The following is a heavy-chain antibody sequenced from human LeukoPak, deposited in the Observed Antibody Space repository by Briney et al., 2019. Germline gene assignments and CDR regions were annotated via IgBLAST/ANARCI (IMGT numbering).Heavy chain of an antibody. CDR2: INHSGST. Sequence: SETLSLTCAVYGGSFSGYYWSWIRQPPGKGLEWIGEINHSGSTNYNPSLKSRVTISVDTSKNQFSLKLNSVTAADTAVYYCARQETGYYYYFDYWGQGTLVTVSS. D-gene: IGHD3-9*01. J-gene: IGHJ4*02. V-gene: IGHV4-34*01. CDR1: GGSFSGYY. CDR3: ARQETGYYYYFDY.